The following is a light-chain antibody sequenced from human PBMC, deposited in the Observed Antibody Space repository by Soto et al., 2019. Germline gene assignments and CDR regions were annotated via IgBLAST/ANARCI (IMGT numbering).Light chain of an antibody. CDR3: CSFTSTTARV. CDR1: SSDVGGYDF. J-gene: IGLJ3*02. CDR2: QVT. Sequence: QSALTQPASVSGSPGQSITISCTGTSSDVGGYDFVSWYQHHPGKAPRLIIYQVTNRPSGVSDRFSGSKSGNTASLTISGLQAEDEADYYCCSFTSTTARVFGGGTRSPS. V-gene: IGLV2-14*01.